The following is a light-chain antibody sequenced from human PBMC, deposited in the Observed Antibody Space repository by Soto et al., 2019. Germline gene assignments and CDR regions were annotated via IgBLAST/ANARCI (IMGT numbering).Light chain of an antibody. CDR2: GAS. CDR3: QQYGSSPYT. CDR1: QSVSSSY. Sequence: DIVLTQYPGTLSLSPGERATLSCRASQSVSSSYLAWYQQIPGQAPRLLIYGASSRATGIADRFSGSGSGTDFTLTIRGLEAEDFAVYDCQQYGSSPYTFGQGTNLEIK. J-gene: IGKJ2*01. V-gene: IGKV3-20*01.